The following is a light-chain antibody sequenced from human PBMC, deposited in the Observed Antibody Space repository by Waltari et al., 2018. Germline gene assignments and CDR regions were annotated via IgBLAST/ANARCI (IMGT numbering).Light chain of an antibody. CDR2: VTT. CDR3: QSYDSSLSGGV. CDR1: STHIGAGCD. V-gene: IGLV1-40*01. Sequence: QSVLTQPPPVSGAPGQRATISCTGSSTHIGAGCDVHCYQQSPGTAPKLHIRVTTMPPLGVQDLFAGPRSGTSGARAIARFRPRDEAGYFCQSYDSSLSGGVFGGGTKVTVL. J-gene: IGLJ2*01.